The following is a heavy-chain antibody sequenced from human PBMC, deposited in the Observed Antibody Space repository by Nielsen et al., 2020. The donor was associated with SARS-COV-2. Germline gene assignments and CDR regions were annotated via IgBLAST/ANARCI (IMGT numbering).Heavy chain of an antibody. CDR2: IKQDGSEK. J-gene: IGHJ3*02. CDR3: ARVDHRPGAFDI. Sequence: GESLKISCAASGFTFSSYWMSWVRQAPGKGLEWVANIKQDGSEKYYVDSVKGRFTISRDNAKNSLYLQMNSLRAEDTAVYYCARVDHRPGAFDIWGQGTMVTVSS. V-gene: IGHV3-7*01. CDR1: GFTFSSYW. D-gene: IGHD7-27*01.